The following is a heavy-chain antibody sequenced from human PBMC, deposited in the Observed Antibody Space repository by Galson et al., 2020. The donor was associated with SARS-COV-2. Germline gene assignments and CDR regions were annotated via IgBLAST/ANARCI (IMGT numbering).Heavy chain of an antibody. J-gene: IGHJ5*02. CDR2: IDHSGST. Sequence: SETLSLTCAVSGGSISSSNWWSWVRQPPGKGLEWIGEIDHSGSTNYNPSLKSRVTISVDKSKNQFSLKLSSVTAADTAVYYCARDVARIAARPTGRFDPWGQGTLVTVSS. CDR3: ARDVARIAARPTGRFDP. CDR1: GGSISSSNW. V-gene: IGHV4-4*02. D-gene: IGHD6-6*01.